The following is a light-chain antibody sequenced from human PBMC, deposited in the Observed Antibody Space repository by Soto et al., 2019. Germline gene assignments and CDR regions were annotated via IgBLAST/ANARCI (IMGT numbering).Light chain of an antibody. Sequence: DIQMTQSPSSLSASVGDSVTITCRASQGINNYLAWYQQKPWKVPVLLIYSVSTLKPGIPSRFSGSGAGTDFTLTIGSLQPEGFATYDGRKYDRAPRTYGQGTKV. CDR2: SVS. J-gene: IGKJ1*01. CDR3: RKYDRAPRT. CDR1: QGINNY. V-gene: IGKV1-27*01.